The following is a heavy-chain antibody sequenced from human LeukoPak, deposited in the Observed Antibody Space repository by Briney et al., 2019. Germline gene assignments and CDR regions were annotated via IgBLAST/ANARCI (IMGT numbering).Heavy chain of an antibody. CDR3: ARDPVLRFLEWLFQGAHYFDY. V-gene: IGHV3-7*01. J-gene: IGHJ4*02. D-gene: IGHD3-3*01. CDR2: IKQDGREK. CDR1: GFTFSSYW. Sequence: GGSLRLSCAASGFTFSSYWMSWVRQAPGKGLEWVANIKQDGREKYYVDSVKGRFTISRDNAKNSLYLQMNSLRAEDTAVYYCARDPVLRFLEWLFQGAHYFDYWGQGTLVTVSS.